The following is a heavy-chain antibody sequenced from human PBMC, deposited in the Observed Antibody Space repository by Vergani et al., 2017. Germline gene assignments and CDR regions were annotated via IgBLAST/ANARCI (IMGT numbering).Heavy chain of an antibody. J-gene: IGHJ4*02. V-gene: IGHV3-23*01. CDR2: ISGSGGST. CDR3: AKSTPRVVLTPWYFDY. Sequence: EVQLLESGGGLVQPGGSLRLSCAASGFTFSSYAMSWVRQAPGKGLEWVSAISGSGGSTYYADSVKGRFTISRDNSKNTLYLQMNSLRAEDTAVYYCAKSTPRVVLTPWYFDYWGQGTLVTVSS. D-gene: IGHD2-21*02. CDR1: GFTFSSYA.